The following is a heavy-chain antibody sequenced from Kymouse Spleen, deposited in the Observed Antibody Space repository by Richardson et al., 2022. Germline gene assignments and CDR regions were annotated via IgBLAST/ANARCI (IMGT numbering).Heavy chain of an antibody. CDR2: INHSGST. J-gene: IGHJ4*02. D-gene: IGHD2-2*02. V-gene: IGHV4-34*01. CDR3: ARGGYCSSTSCYADYFDY. Sequence: QVQLQQWGAGLLKPSETLSLTCAVYGGSFSGYYWSWIRQPPGKGLEWIGEINHSGSTNYNPSLKSRVTISVDTSKNQFSLKLSSVTAADTAVYYCARGGYCSSTSCYADYFDYWGQGTLVTVSS. CDR1: GGSFSGYY.